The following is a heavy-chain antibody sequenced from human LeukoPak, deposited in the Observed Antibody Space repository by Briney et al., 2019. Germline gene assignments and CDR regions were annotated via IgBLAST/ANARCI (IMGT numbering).Heavy chain of an antibody. CDR1: GGTFSSYA. J-gene: IGHJ4*02. Sequence: VASVKVSCKASGGTFSSYAISWVRQAPGQGLEWMGGIIPIFGTANYAQKFQGRFTITADESTSTAYMELSSLRSEDTAVYYCASPRPYYDILTGLDYWGQGTLVTVSS. CDR3: ASPRPYYDILTGLDY. V-gene: IGHV1-69*01. CDR2: IIPIFGTA. D-gene: IGHD3-9*01.